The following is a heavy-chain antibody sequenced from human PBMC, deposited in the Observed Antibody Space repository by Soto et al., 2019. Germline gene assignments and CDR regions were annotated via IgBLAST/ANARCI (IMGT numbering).Heavy chain of an antibody. V-gene: IGHV4-34*02. CDR3: ARNFDRVPLRAFDV. J-gene: IGHJ3*01. D-gene: IGHD3-9*01. CDR2: ISHRGRT. Sequence: QVQLQQWGAGLLKPSGTLSRTCAVYGGSLSPYYWSWIRQSPEMGLEWIGEISHRGRTNYNPSLRSRVTISVDKSKNQFSLELTSVTAADTALYYCARNFDRVPLRAFDVWGQGAMVIVSS. CDR1: GGSLSPYY.